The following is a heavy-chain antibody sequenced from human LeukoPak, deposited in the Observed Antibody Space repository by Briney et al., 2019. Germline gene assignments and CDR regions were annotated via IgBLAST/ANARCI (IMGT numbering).Heavy chain of an antibody. Sequence: SETLSLTCAVYGGSFSGYYWSWIRQPPGKGLEWIGYIYYSGSTNYNPSLKSRVTISVDTSKNQFSLKLSSVTAADTAVYYCARALYYYDSSANSDYYYYMDVWGKGTTVTVSS. CDR2: IYYSGST. CDR3: ARALYYYDSSANSDYYYYMDV. D-gene: IGHD3-22*01. V-gene: IGHV4-59*01. CDR1: GGSFSGYY. J-gene: IGHJ6*03.